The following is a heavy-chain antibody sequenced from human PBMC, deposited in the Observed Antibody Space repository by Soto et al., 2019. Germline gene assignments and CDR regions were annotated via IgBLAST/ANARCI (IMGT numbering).Heavy chain of an antibody. CDR2: IYWNDDK. J-gene: IGHJ4*02. CDR3: AHRLGYSYGRYFDY. CDR1: GFSLSTSAVG. Sequence: PTLVNPTQPLTLTCTFSGFSLSTSAVGVGWIRQPPGKALEWLALIYWNDDKRYSPSLKSRLTITKDTSKNQVVLTLTNMDPVDTATYYCAHRLGYSYGRYFDYWGQGTLVTVSS. V-gene: IGHV2-5*01. D-gene: IGHD5-18*01.